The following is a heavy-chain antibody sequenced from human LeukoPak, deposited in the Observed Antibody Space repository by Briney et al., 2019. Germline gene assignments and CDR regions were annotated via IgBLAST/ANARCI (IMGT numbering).Heavy chain of an antibody. Sequence: PGGSLRLSCAASGFTFITYWMTWVRQAPGKGLEWVANIKQDGSEKYYVDSVKGRFTLSRDNAKSSLYLQMNSLRAEDTAVYYCARYLSDYWGQGTLVTVSS. CDR2: IKQDGSEK. J-gene: IGHJ4*02. CDR1: GFTFITYW. CDR3: ARYLSDY. V-gene: IGHV3-7*01.